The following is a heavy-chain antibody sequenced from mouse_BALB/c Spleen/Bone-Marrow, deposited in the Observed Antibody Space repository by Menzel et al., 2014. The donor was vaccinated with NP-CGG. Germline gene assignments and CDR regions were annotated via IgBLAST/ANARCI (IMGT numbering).Heavy chain of an antibody. Sequence: VQLQQSGPGLVQPSQSLSITCTVSGFSLTSYGVHWVRQSPGKGLEWLGVIWSGGSTDCNAAFISRLSITKDNSKSQVFFKMNSLQANDTAIYYCASNWDYAMDYWGQGTSVTVSS. J-gene: IGHJ4*01. CDR3: ASNWDYAMDY. CDR2: IWSGGST. CDR1: GFSLTSYG. D-gene: IGHD4-1*01. V-gene: IGHV2-2*02.